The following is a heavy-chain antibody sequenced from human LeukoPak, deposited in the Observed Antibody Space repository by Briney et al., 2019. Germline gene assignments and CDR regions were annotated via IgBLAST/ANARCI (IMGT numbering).Heavy chain of an antibody. V-gene: IGHV4-39*01. CDR2: IYYSGST. CDR1: GGSISSSSYY. D-gene: IGHD2-21*01. J-gene: IGHJ4*02. CDR3: ARQLPAYYFDY. Sequence: PSETLSLTCTVSGGSISSSSYYWGWIRQPPGKGLEWIGSIYYSGSTYYNPSLKSRVTISVDTSKNQFSLRLSSVTAADTAVYYCARQLPAYYFDYWGQGTLVTVSS.